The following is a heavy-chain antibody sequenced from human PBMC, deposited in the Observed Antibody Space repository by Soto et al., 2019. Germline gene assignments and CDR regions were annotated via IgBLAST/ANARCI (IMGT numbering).Heavy chain of an antibody. V-gene: IGHV1-69*13. J-gene: IGHJ6*01. CDR3: SREGSWPPAAHDF. D-gene: IGHD3-10*01. Sequence: SVKVSCKASGGTFSSYAISWVRQAPGQGLEWMGGIIPIFGTANYAQKFQGRVTITADESTSTAYMELSSLRSENTAVYFCSREGSWPPAAHDFWGQRTMVIGSS. CDR2: IIPIFGTA. CDR1: GGTFSSYA.